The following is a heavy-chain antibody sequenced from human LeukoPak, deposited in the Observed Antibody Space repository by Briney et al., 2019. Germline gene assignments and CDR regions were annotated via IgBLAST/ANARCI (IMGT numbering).Heavy chain of an antibody. CDR3: ARHARLLWFGEYYYYYMDV. CDR2: IYYGGST. J-gene: IGHJ6*03. V-gene: IGHV4-39*01. D-gene: IGHD3-10*01. CDR1: GGSFSGYY. Sequence: SETLSLTCAVYGGSFSGYYWGWIRQPPGKGLEWIGSIYYGGSTYYNPSLKSRVTISVDTSKNQFSLKLSSGTAADTAVYYCARHARLLWFGEYYYYYMDVWGKGTTVTISS.